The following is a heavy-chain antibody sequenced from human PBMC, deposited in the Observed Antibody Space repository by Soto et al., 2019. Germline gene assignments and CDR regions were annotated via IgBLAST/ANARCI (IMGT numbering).Heavy chain of an antibody. CDR2: IYYSWST. J-gene: IGHJ4*02. CDR1: GGSISSSSYY. Sequence: PSETLSLTCTVSGGSISSSSYYWGWIRQPPGKGLEWIGSIYYSWSTYYNPSLKSRVTRSVDPSKKHFSLKLSSVNAADTAVYYCARHAPIVRVPFFDYWGQGTLVTFSS. CDR3: ARHAPIVRVPFFDY. V-gene: IGHV4-39*01. D-gene: IGHD3-10*01.